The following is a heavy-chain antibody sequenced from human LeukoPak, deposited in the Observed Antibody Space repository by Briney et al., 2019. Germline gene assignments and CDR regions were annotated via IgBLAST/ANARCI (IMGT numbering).Heavy chain of an antibody. CDR1: GFTFSSYG. D-gene: IGHD2/OR15-2a*01. Sequence: GRSLRLSCAASGFTFSSYGMLCVRQAPGKGLEWVAVIWYDESNTYYADSVKGRFTISRDNSKNTLYLQMNSLRAEDAAVYYCAEDRAYSTDCCGQGALVTVSS. V-gene: IGHV3-33*06. CDR2: IWYDESNT. CDR3: AEDRAYSTDC. J-gene: IGHJ4*02.